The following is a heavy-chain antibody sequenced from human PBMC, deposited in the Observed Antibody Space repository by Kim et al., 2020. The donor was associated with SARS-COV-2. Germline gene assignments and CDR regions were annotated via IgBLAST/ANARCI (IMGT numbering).Heavy chain of an antibody. D-gene: IGHD4-17*01. V-gene: IGHV1-18*01. CDR3: ARDLRGYGDYVAYYYYFDY. CDR1: GYTFTSYG. CDR2: ISAYNGNT. Sequence: ASVKVSCKASGYTFTSYGISWVRQAPGQGLEWMGWISAYNGNTNYAQKLQGRVTMTTDTSTSTAYMELRSLRSDDTAVYYCARDLRGYGDYVAYYYYFDYWGQGTLVTVSS. J-gene: IGHJ4*02.